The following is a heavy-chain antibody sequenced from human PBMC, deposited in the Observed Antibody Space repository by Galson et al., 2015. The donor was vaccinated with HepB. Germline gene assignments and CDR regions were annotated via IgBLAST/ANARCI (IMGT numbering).Heavy chain of an antibody. Sequence: AISGDSVSSNSAAWNWIRQSPSRGLEWLGRTYYRSKWYNDYAVSVKSRITINPDTSKNQFSLQLNSVTPEDTAVYYCARVGLWFGDGWFDPWGQGTLVTVSS. CDR2: TYYRSKWYN. CDR1: GDSVSSNSAA. V-gene: IGHV6-1*01. D-gene: IGHD3-10*01. CDR3: ARVGLWFGDGWFDP. J-gene: IGHJ5*02.